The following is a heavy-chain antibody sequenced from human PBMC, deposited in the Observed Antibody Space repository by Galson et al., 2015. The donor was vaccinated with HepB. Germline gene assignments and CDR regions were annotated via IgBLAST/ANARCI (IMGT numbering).Heavy chain of an antibody. D-gene: IGHD3-16*01. J-gene: IGHJ5*02. V-gene: IGHV1-69*04. CDR3: ARGEGGPVGWFDP. CDR1: GGTFSSYA. Sequence: SVKVSCKASGGTFSSYAISWVRQAPGQGLEWMGRIIPILGIANYAQKSQGRVTITADKSTSTAYMELSSLRSEDTAVYYCARGEGGPVGWFDPWGQGTLVTVSS. CDR2: IIPILGIA.